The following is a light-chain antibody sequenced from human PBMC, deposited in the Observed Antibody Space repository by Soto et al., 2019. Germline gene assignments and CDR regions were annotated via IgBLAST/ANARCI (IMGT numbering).Light chain of an antibody. V-gene: IGKV3-11*01. CDR2: DAS. J-gene: IGKJ4*01. CDR3: QQHTNWPLT. CDR1: HSVSTY. Sequence: TELTQSPATLSLSPGEGATLSFRASHSVSTYLAWYRQKPVQTPRLLIYDASTRATGIPARFSGSGSGTDFTLNISSLGPEDFAVYYCQQHTNWPLTFGGGTKVDIK.